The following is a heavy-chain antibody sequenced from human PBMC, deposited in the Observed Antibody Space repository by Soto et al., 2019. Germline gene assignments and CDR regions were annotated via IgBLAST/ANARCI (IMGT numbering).Heavy chain of an antibody. Sequence: QVQLQESGPGLVKPSQTLSLTCTVSCGSISSGGYYWSWIRQHPGKGLGWIGYTYSSGSTYYNPSLKSRVTISVDTSKNQSPLNLCSVTAADTAVYYCARSINPWGQGTLVTVSS. J-gene: IGHJ5*02. D-gene: IGHD3-10*01. CDR2: TYSSGST. V-gene: IGHV4-31*03. CDR1: CGSISSGGYY. CDR3: ARSINP.